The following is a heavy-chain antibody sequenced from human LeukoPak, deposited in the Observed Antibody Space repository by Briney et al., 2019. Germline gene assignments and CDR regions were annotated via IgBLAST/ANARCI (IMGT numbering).Heavy chain of an antibody. D-gene: IGHD6-13*01. CDR2: IKSDGTST. J-gene: IGHJ4*02. CDR1: GFTFSSYD. Sequence: GGSLRLSCAASGFTFSSYDMTWVRQAPGKGLVWVLWIKSDGTSTSYADSVKGRFTVSRDIAKNTLFLQMNSLRADDTAVYYCAVRYSGSWYLFDYWGQGTLVTVSS. V-gene: IGHV3-74*01. CDR3: AVRYSGSWYLFDY.